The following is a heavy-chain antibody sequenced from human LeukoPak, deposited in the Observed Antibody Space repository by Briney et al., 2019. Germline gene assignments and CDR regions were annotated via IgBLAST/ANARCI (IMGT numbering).Heavy chain of an antibody. D-gene: IGHD3-22*01. V-gene: IGHV3-48*03. Sequence: RGSLRLSCAASGFNFSHYGLHWVRQAPAKGLEGVSYISSCESILHLQQSLKGRFTISRDNAKNSVYLQANILRDEDTALYCCARDSGGYYHCSGYCYGWFVSWGQGALVSVSS. CDR3: ARDSGGYYHCSGYCYGWFVS. J-gene: IGHJ5*01. CDR1: GFNFSHYG. CDR2: ISSCESIL.